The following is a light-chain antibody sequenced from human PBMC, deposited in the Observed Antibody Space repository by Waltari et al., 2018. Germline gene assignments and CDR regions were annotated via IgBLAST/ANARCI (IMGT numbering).Light chain of an antibody. V-gene: IGKV1-5*03. CDR2: KAS. CDR3: QQFDSYPVT. CDR1: QSISTS. J-gene: IGKJ2*01. Sequence: DIQMTQSPSTLSASVGDRVTITCRASQSISTSLAWYQQKPGKAPKLLIHKASILESEAPLRFSGSGSGTEFTLTINSLQPDDFATYHCQQFDSYPVTFGQGTKVEIK.